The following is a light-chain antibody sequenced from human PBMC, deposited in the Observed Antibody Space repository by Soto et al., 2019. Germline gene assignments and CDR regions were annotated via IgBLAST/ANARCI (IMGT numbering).Light chain of an antibody. V-gene: IGKV3-11*01. CDR1: QIVGGF. Sequence: EIVLTQAPGSLSLSPGERATLSCSASQIVGGFLAWYQQKSGQAPRLLIYDTSKRATGIPARFSGSGSGTDFTLTISSLEPEDFAIYHCQHRSNWPPMYNFGQGT. CDR3: QHRSNWPPMYN. J-gene: IGKJ2*01. CDR2: DTS.